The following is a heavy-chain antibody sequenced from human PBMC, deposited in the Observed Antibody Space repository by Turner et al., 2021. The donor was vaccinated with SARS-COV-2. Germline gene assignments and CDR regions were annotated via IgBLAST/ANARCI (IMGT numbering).Heavy chain of an antibody. CDR1: GGSFSGYY. CDR3: ARAVWVRGVRMDV. CDR2: IIHSGST. V-gene: IGHV4-34*12. D-gene: IGHD3-10*01. J-gene: IGHJ6*04. Sequence: QVQLQQWVPGLFKPSETLSLTCAVYGGSFSGYYWSWMRQPPGKGLEWMGEIIHSGSTNYNPSVKRRVNISVDTSKNQFSRKLSSVTAADTAGYYCARAVWVRGVRMDVWGKGTTVTVSS.